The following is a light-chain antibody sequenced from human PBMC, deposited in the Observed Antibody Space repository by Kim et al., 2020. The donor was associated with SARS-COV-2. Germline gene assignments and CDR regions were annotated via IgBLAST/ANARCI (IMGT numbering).Light chain of an antibody. J-gene: IGLJ2*01. CDR1: SSNIGAGYD. V-gene: IGLV1-40*01. Sequence: QRVTISCTGSSSNIGAGYDVHWYQQLPGTAPKLLISGNSNRPSGVPDRFSGSKSGTSASLAITGIQAEDEADYYCQSYDSSLSGVVFGGGTQLTVL. CDR3: QSYDSSLSGVV. CDR2: GNS.